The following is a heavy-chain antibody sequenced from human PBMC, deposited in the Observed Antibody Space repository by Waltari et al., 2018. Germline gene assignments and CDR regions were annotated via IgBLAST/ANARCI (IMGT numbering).Heavy chain of an antibody. CDR3: ARTEYGSGWTLYYFDD. V-gene: IGHV4-39*01. CDR2: IFYTGST. Sequence: QLQLQESGPGLVKPSETLSLSCTVSGASISSSTYWGWLRQPPGKGLEWIASIFYTGSTYYNPSLMSRVTMSVDTSKNRFSLKVTSVTAADTAVYYCARTEYGSGWTLYYFDDWGQGTLVAVSS. D-gene: IGHD6-19*01. J-gene: IGHJ4*02. CDR1: GASISSSTY.